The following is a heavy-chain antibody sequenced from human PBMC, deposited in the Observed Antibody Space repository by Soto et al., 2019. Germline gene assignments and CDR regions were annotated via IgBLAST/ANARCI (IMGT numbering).Heavy chain of an antibody. J-gene: IGHJ4*02. Sequence: WWSLRLSCSASVFTFSNYAMDWFRQAPGKGLEWVSAISNSFSDGNTHYADSVKGRFTISRDNDKNTVFLEMNSLRAEDTAVYYCAKVFSPEGGNYFDHWGQGTLVTVSS. CDR1: VFTFSNYA. V-gene: IGHV3-23*01. CDR3: AKVFSPEGGNYFDH. CDR2: ISNSFSDGNT.